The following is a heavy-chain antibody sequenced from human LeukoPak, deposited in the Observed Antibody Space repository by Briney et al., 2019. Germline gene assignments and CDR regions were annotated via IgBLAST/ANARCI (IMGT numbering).Heavy chain of an antibody. D-gene: IGHD2-15*01. Sequence: RSGGSLRLSCAASGFTFSTYAMSWVRRIPGKGLEWVSAISGSDDGTYYADPVKGRFTISRDNSRNTLYLQMNTLRAEDTAVYFCAKSPVSSCRGSFCYPFDYWGQGNLVTVSS. CDR3: AKSPVSSCRGSFCYPFDY. CDR1: GFTFSTYA. CDR2: ISGSDDGT. V-gene: IGHV3-23*01. J-gene: IGHJ4*02.